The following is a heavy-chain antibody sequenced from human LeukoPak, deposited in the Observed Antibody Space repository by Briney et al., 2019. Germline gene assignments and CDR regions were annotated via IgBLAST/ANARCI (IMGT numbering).Heavy chain of an antibody. CDR1: GFSFINYN. J-gene: IGHJ3*02. CDR3: AKDIYYDSSGYSAFDI. D-gene: IGHD3-22*01. V-gene: IGHV3-21*01. Sequence: GGSLRLSCTASGFSFINYNMHWVRQAPGKGLEWVSSISSSSTYIYYADSMKGRFTISRDNAKNSLYLQMNSLRAEDTAVYYCAKDIYYDSSGYSAFDIWGQGTMVTVSS. CDR2: ISSSSTYI.